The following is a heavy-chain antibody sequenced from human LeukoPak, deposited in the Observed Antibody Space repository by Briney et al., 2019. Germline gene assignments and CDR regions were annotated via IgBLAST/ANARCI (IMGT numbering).Heavy chain of an antibody. CDR1: GGTFSSYT. CDR3: ARSIVVVPDYYYYYMDV. V-gene: IGHV1-69*02. J-gene: IGHJ6*03. CDR2: IIPILDIA. Sequence: ASVKVSCKASGGTFSSYTISWVRQAPGQGLEWMGRIIPILDIANYAQKFQGRVTITADKSTSTAYMELSSLRSEDTAVYYCARSIVVVPDYYYYYMDVWGKGATVTVSS. D-gene: IGHD2-2*01.